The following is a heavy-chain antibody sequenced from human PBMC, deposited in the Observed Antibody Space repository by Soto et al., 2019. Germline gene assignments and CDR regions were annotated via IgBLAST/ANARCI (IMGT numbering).Heavy chain of an antibody. CDR2: IYTSGST. V-gene: IGHV4-4*07. Sequence: SETLSLTCTVSGGSIISYYWSWIRQPAGKGLEWIGRIYTSGSTNYNPSLKSRVTMSVDTSKNQFSLKLSSVTAADTAVYYCARDETYYYGSGRGAFDIWGQGTMVTVSS. D-gene: IGHD3-10*01. CDR3: ARDETYYYGSGRGAFDI. CDR1: GGSIISYY. J-gene: IGHJ3*02.